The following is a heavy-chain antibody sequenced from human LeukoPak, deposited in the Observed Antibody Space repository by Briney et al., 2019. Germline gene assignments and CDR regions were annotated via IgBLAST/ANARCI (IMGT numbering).Heavy chain of an antibody. Sequence: GGSLRLSCADSRFTFSNAWMSWVRQAPGQGREWVGFIRSKAYGGTTEYAASVRGRFTISRDDSKSIAYLQMNSLKTEDTAVYYCTRDKPTYYYDSSGYRDGYFYYGMDVWGQGTTVTVSS. J-gene: IGHJ6*02. V-gene: IGHV3-49*04. D-gene: IGHD3-22*01. CDR3: TRDKPTYYYDSSGYRDGYFYYGMDV. CDR2: IRSKAYGGTT. CDR1: RFTFSNAW.